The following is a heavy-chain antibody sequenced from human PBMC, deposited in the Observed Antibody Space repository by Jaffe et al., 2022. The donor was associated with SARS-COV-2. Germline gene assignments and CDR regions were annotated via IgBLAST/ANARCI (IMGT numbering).Heavy chain of an antibody. CDR1: GGSISSSTW. Sequence: QVQLQESGPGLVKPSGTLSLTCVVSGGSISSSTWWSWVRQPPGKGLEWIGEIYHSGSTNYNPSLKSRVTISIDKSKNQFSLKLNSVTAADTAVYYCANTSGEQLGPPEYFQHWGQGTLVTVSS. CDR2: IYHSGST. D-gene: IGHD6-6*01. J-gene: IGHJ1*01. CDR3: ANTSGEQLGPPEYFQH. V-gene: IGHV4-4*02.